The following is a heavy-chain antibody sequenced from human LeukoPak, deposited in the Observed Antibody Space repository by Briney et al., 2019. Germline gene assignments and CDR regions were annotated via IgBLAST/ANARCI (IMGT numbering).Heavy chain of an antibody. Sequence: SETLSLTCTVSGGSISSYYWSWIRQPAGKGLEWIGRIYTSGSTNYNPSLKSRVTMSVDTSKNQFSLKLSSVTAADTAVYYCARDRLGVYSSFRAFDIWGQGTMVTVSS. J-gene: IGHJ3*02. CDR3: ARDRLGVYSSFRAFDI. CDR2: IYTSGST. D-gene: IGHD6-6*01. V-gene: IGHV4-4*07. CDR1: GGSISSYY.